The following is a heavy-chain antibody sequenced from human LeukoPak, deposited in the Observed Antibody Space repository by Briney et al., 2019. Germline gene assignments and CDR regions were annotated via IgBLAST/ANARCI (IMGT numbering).Heavy chain of an antibody. CDR2: ISSSSTI. V-gene: IGHV3-48*01. Sequence: GGSLRLSCAASGFTFSSYSMNWVRQAPGKGLEWVSYISSSSTIYYADSVKGRFTISRDNAKNSLYLQMNSLRAEDTAVYYCAREFSGSNYGFLFDYWGQGTLVTVSS. CDR3: AREFSGSNYGFLFDY. CDR1: GFTFSSYS. J-gene: IGHJ4*02. D-gene: IGHD1-26*01.